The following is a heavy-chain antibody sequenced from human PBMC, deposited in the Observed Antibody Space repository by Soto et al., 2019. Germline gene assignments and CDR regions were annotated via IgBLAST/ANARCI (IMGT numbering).Heavy chain of an antibody. J-gene: IGHJ6*02. Sequence: GASVKVSCKASGYTFTSYGIIWVRQAPGQGLEWMGWISAYNGNTNYAQKLQGRVTMTTDTSTSTAYMELRSLRSDDTAVYYCARVTYYDFWSGPMGPYYYYGMDVWGQGTTVTVSS. V-gene: IGHV1-18*01. CDR1: GYTFTSYG. D-gene: IGHD3-3*01. CDR2: ISAYNGNT. CDR3: ARVTYYDFWSGPMGPYYYYGMDV.